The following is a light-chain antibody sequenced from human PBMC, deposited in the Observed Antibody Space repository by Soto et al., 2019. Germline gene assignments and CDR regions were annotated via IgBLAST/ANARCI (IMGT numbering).Light chain of an antibody. CDR1: QSISSW. J-gene: IGKJ4*01. Sequence: DIQMTQSTSTLSASVGDRVTITCRASQSISSWLAWYQQKPGKAPKLLIYKASSLESGVPSRFSGSGSGTEFTLTISSLQPDDFATYYCQQYNSYSSLTFGGGTKVEIE. CDR3: QQYNSYSSLT. V-gene: IGKV1-5*03. CDR2: KAS.